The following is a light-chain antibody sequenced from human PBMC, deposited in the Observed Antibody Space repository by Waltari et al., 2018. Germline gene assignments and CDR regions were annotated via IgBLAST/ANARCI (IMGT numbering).Light chain of an antibody. Sequence: YQRDPGKAPKRKIYEGARGPSGVSNRFSGSMSGHTASLAISGLQAEDEADYYCTSYTTTKTVVFGGGTKVTVL. V-gene: IGLV2-14*02. CDR2: EGA. CDR3: TSYTTTKTVV. J-gene: IGLJ2*01.